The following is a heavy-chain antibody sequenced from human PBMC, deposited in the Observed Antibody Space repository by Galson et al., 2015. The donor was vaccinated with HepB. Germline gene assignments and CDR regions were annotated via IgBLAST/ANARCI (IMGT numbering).Heavy chain of an antibody. CDR3: ARDHRFGGGGSYSKGFDY. CDR1: GFTFTGYY. Sequence: SCAASGFTFTGYYMHWVRQAPGQGLEWMGWINPNSGGTNYAQKFQGWVTMTRDTSISTAYMELSRLRSDDTAVYYCARDHRFGGGGSYSKGFDYWGQGTLVTVSS. CDR2: INPNSGGT. J-gene: IGHJ4*02. D-gene: IGHD1-26*01. V-gene: IGHV1-2*04.